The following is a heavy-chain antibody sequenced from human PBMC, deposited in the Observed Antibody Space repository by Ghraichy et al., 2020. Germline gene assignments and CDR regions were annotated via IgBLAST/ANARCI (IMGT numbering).Heavy chain of an antibody. J-gene: IGHJ4*02. CDR2: ISTSSTSI. Sequence: GGSLRLSCAASGFAFTSYTMNWVRQAPGKGLERVSSISTSSTSIDYADAVRGRFANSRDNAKNSLYLQMNSLSAEDTAVYYCARGAVATTLDYWGQGTLVTVSS. CDR1: GFAFTSYT. D-gene: IGHD5-12*01. CDR3: ARGAVATTLDY. V-gene: IGHV3-21*01.